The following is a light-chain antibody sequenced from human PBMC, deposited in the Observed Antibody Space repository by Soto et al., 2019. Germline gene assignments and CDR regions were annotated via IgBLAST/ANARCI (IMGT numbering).Light chain of an antibody. J-gene: IGLJ1*01. CDR3: SSFTGSSYV. V-gene: IGLV2-14*03. CDR1: SSDVGNNNY. Sequence: QSVLTQPASVSGSPGQSITISCTGTSSDVGNNNYVSWYQHKPGRAPKVMICDVTNRPSGVSNRFSGSKSGNTASLTISGLQAEDEADYYCSSFTGSSYVFGTGTKVTVL. CDR2: DVT.